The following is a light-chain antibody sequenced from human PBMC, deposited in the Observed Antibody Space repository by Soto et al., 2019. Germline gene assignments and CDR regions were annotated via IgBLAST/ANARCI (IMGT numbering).Light chain of an antibody. CDR2: GAS. J-gene: IGKJ5*01. CDR3: HQYASSPLT. CDR1: QSVGSNY. V-gene: IGKV3-20*01. Sequence: EIVLTQSPGTLSLSPGERATLSCRASQSVGSNYLAWYQQTPGQAPRLLIHGASTRATGIPDGFSGSGSGTDFTLTLSRLESEDSAVYYCHQYASSPLTFGQGTRLEIK.